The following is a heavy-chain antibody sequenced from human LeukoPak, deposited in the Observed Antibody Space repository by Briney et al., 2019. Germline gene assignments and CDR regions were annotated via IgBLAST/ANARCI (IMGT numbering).Heavy chain of an antibody. CDR1: GGSFSGYY. J-gene: IGHJ6*02. CDR3: ARKWFGELLSTYYYYGMDV. D-gene: IGHD3-10*01. V-gene: IGHV4-34*01. CDR2: INHSGST. Sequence: SETLSLTCAVYGGSFSGYYWSWIRQPPGKGLEWIGEINHSGSTNYNPCLKSRVTISVDTSQNQFSLKLSSVTAADTAVYYCARKWFGELLSTYYYYGMDVWGQGTTVTVSS.